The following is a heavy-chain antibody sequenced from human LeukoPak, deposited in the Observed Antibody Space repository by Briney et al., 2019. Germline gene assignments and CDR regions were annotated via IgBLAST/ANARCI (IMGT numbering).Heavy chain of an antibody. D-gene: IGHD5-18*01. Sequence: GGSLRLSCAASGFTFSSYWMSWVRQAPGKGLEWVANIKQDGSEKYYVDSVKGRFTISRDNAKNSLYLQMNSLRAEDTAVYYCARDRNTAMGYYYYGMDVWGQGTTVTVSS. CDR3: ARDRNTAMGYYYYGMDV. J-gene: IGHJ6*02. V-gene: IGHV3-7*03. CDR1: GFTFSSYW. CDR2: IKQDGSEK.